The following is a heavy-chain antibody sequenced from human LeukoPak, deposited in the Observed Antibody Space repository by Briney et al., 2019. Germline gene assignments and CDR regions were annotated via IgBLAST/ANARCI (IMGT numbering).Heavy chain of an antibody. V-gene: IGHV3-48*01. D-gene: IGHD3-22*01. CDR3: AEGGYYERPWYFDY. Sequence: GGSLRLSCAASGFTFSSYEMNWVRQAPGKGLEWVSYISSSSNTMYYADSVKGRFTISRDNSKNALYLQMNSLRAEDTAVYYCAEGGYYERPWYFDYWGQGTLVTVSS. J-gene: IGHJ4*02. CDR2: ISSSSNTM. CDR1: GFTFSSYE.